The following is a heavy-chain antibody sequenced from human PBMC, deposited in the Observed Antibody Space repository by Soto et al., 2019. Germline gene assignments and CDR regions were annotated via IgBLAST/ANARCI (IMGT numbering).Heavy chain of an antibody. V-gene: IGHV1-8*01. CDR1: GYTFTSYD. CDR3: ARGHGGTTSYRERKFGC. CDR2: MNPNSGNT. D-gene: IGHD3-16*01. Sequence: QVQLVQSGAEVKKPGASVKVSCKASGYTFTSYDIHWVRQATRQGHEWMGWMNPNSGNTGYAQKFQGRVTMTRNTSISTAYMELASLRSEDTDVYYCARGHGGTTSYRERKFGCWGQGALVTVSS. J-gene: IGHJ4*02.